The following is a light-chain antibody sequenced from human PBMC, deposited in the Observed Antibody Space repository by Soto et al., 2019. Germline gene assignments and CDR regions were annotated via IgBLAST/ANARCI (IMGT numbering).Light chain of an antibody. V-gene: IGLV2-11*01. CDR3: CSYTSSATYV. CDR1: SSDVGSYDY. CDR2: NVT. J-gene: IGLJ1*01. Sequence: QSVLIQPPSVSGSPGQSVTISCTGTSSDVGSYDYVSWYQQHPGTVPKPMIYNVTTQPSGVPDRFSGSRSGSSASMTISGLQAEDEADYSCCSYTSSATYVFETGTKLTVL.